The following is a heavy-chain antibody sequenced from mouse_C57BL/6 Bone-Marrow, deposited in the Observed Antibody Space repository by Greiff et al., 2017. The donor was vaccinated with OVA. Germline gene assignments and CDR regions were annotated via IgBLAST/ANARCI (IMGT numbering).Heavy chain of an antibody. V-gene: IGHV5-4*03. CDR2: ISDGGSYT. Sequence: EVKLMESGGGLVKPGGSLKLSCAASGFTFSSYAMSWVRQTPEKRLEWVATISDGGSYTYYPDNVKGRFTISRDNAKNNLYLQMSHLKSEDTAMYYCARAGVYDDSRAWFAYWGQGTLVTVSA. CDR3: ARAGVYDDSRAWFAY. CDR1: GFTFSSYA. J-gene: IGHJ3*01. D-gene: IGHD2-3*01.